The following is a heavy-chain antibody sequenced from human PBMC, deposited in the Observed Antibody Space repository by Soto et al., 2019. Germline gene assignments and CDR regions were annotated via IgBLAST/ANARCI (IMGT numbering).Heavy chain of an antibody. J-gene: IGHJ4*02. Sequence: GGSLRLSCAASGFTFDDYAMHWVRQAPGKGLEWVSGISWNSGTITYADSVKGRFTISRDSAKNSLYLQMNSLRAEDTAFYYCVKDRTYSTSVARFDSWGQGTLVTVSS. V-gene: IGHV3-9*01. CDR1: GFTFDDYA. D-gene: IGHD6-6*01. CDR2: ISWNSGTI. CDR3: VKDRTYSTSVARFDS.